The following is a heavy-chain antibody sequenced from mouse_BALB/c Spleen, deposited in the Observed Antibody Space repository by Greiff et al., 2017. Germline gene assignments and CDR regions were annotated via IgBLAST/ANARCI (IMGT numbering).Heavy chain of an antibody. Sequence: VQLQQSGPELVKPGASVKMSCKASGYTFTSYVMHWVKQKPGQGLEWIGYINPYNDGTKYNEKFKGKATLTSDKSSSTAYMELSSLTSEDSAVYYCARKGSLDAMDYWGQGTSVTVSS. J-gene: IGHJ4*01. CDR2: INPYNDGT. CDR1: GYTFTSYV. V-gene: IGHV1-14*01. D-gene: IGHD3-2*02. CDR3: ARKGSLDAMDY.